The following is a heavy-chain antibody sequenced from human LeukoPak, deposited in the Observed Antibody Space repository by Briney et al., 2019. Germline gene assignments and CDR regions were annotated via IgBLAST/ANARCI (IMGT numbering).Heavy chain of an antibody. Sequence: PGGSLRLSCAASGFTFSSYAMSWVRQAPGKGLEWVSAISGSGGSTYYADSVKGRFTISRDNSKNTLYLQMNSLRAEDTAVYYCAKEAYYDFWSGYYYFDYWGQGNLVTVSS. V-gene: IGHV3-23*01. CDR3: AKEAYYDFWSGYYYFDY. CDR1: GFTFSSYA. J-gene: IGHJ4*02. CDR2: ISGSGGST. D-gene: IGHD3-3*01.